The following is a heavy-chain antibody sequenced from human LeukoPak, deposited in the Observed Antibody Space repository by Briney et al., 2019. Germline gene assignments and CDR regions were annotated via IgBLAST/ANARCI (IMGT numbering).Heavy chain of an antibody. D-gene: IGHD4-17*01. CDR3: ARAPRGAVTTPPFDY. Sequence: ASVKVSCKASGYTFTGYYMHWVRQAPGQRLEWMGWINAGNGNTKYSQEFQGRVTITRDTSASTAYMELSSLRSEDMAVYYCARAPRGAVTTPPFDYWGQGTLVTVSS. CDR2: INAGNGNT. CDR1: GYTFTGYY. V-gene: IGHV1-3*03. J-gene: IGHJ4*02.